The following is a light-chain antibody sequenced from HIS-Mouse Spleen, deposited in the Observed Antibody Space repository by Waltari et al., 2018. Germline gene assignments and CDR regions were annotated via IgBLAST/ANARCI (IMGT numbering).Light chain of an antibody. CDR1: AVPKQY. CDR2: KDS. CDR3: QVWDSSSDRV. Sequence: SYELTQPPSVSVSPGQTARITCSGDAVPKQYAYWYQQKPGQAPVLVIYKDSERPSGIPERFSGSNSGNTATLTISRVEAGDEADYYCQVWDSSSDRVFGTGTKVTVL. V-gene: IGLV3-25*02. J-gene: IGLJ1*01.